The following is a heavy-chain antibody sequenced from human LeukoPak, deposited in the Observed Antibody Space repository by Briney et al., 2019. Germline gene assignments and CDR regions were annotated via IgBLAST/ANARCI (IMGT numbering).Heavy chain of an antibody. V-gene: IGHV1-2*02. J-gene: IGHJ5*02. CDR3: ARGRAAAGIWFDP. D-gene: IGHD6-13*01. CDR2: INPNSGGT. Sequence: ASVKVSCKASGYTFTGYYMHWVRQAPGQGLEWMGWINPNSGGTNYAQKFQGRVTMTRDTSISTAYMELSRLRSDDTAVYYCARGRAAAGIWFDPWGQGTLVTVSS. CDR1: GYTFTGYY.